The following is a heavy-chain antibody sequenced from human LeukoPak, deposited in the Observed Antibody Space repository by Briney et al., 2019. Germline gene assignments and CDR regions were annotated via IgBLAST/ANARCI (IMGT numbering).Heavy chain of an antibody. CDR1: GYTFTGYY. D-gene: IGHD3-22*01. J-gene: IGHJ5*02. V-gene: IGHV1-2*06. CDR3: VHGSYYDSSGYEFDP. Sequence: ASVKVSCKASGYTFTGYYMHWVRQAPGQGLEWMGRINPNSGGTNYAQKFQGRVTMTRDTSISTAYMELSRLRSDDTAVYYCVHGSYYDSSGYEFDPWGQGTLVTVSS. CDR2: INPNSGGT.